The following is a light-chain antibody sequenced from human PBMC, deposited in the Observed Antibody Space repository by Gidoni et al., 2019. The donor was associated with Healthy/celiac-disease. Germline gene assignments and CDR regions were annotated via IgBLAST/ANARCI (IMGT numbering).Light chain of an antibody. CDR3: QQYNNWPRT. J-gene: IGKJ1*01. V-gene: IGKV3-15*01. CDR2: GAS. Sequence: ELVMTQSPATLSVSPGERATLSCRASQSVSSNLALYQQKPGHAPRLLIYGASTRATGIPARFSGSGSGTEFTLTISSLQSEDFAVYYCQQYNNWPRTFGQGTKVEIK. CDR1: QSVSSN.